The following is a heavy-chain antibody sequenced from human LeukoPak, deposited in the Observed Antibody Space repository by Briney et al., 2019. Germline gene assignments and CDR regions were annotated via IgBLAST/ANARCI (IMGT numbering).Heavy chain of an antibody. V-gene: IGHV4-34*01. D-gene: IGHD2-15*01. J-gene: IGHJ6*02. CDR1: GGAFSGHY. CDR3: ARSGDVSAVVAATPAPNYNYYGMDV. CDR2: INHSGST. Sequence: SETLSLTCAVYGGAFSGHYWNWIRQSPGKGLEWIGEINHSGSTNYNPSLKSRVTISVDTSKNQISPKLSSVTAADTAVYYCARSGDVSAVVAATPAPNYNYYGMDVWGQGTTVTVSS.